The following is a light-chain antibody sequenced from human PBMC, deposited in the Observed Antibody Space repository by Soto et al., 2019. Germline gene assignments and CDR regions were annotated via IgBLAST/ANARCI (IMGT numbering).Light chain of an antibody. CDR3: AAWDDSLNGVV. Sequence: QSALAQPRSVSGSPGQSVTLSCTGTSSDVGGYDFVSWYQQYPGKAPKLIIFDVTERTSGVPDRFSGSKSATSASLAISGLQSEDEADYYCAAWDDSLNGVVFGGGTQLTVL. J-gene: IGLJ2*01. V-gene: IGLV2-11*01. CDR1: SSDVGGYDF. CDR2: DVT.